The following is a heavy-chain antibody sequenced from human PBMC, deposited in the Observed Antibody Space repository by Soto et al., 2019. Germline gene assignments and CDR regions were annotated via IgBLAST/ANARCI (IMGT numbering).Heavy chain of an antibody. Sequence: DVQLVESGGGLVKPGGSLTLSCAASGLTFRSYTMNWVRQAPGRALEWVSSIGRTSNYIYYADSVKGRFTISRDNAKNSLYLQMNSLRAEDTAVYYCASPKGGAFDIWGQGTMVTVSS. CDR1: GLTFRSYT. V-gene: IGHV3-21*01. CDR2: IGRTSNYI. J-gene: IGHJ3*02. CDR3: ASPKGGAFDI. D-gene: IGHD3-16*01.